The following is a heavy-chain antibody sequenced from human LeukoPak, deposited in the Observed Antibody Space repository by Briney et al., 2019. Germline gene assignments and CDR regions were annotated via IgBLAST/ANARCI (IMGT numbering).Heavy chain of an antibody. CDR3: ARDLGGGGAFDN. CDR1: GFTFSSYS. D-gene: IGHD3-16*01. J-gene: IGHJ3*02. CDR2: ISSSYRTI. V-gene: IGHV3-48*01. Sequence: GGSLRLSCAASGFTFSSYSMNWVRQAPGKGLEWVSYISSSYRTIYYADSVKGRFTISRDNAKNSLYLQMNSLRAEDTAVYYCARDLGGGGAFDNWGQGTMVTVSS.